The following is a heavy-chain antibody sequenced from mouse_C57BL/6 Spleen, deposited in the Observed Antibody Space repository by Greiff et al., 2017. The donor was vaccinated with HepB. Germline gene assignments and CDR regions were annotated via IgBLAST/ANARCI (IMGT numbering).Heavy chain of an antibody. CDR3: ARSRGNAMDY. CDR1: GYTFTDYY. V-gene: IGHV1-26*01. CDR2: INPNNGGT. Sequence: EVQLQQSGPELVKPGASVKISCKASGYTFTDYYMNWVKQSHGKSLEWIGDINPNNGGTSYNQKFKGKATLTVDKSSSTAYMELRSLTSEDSAVYYCARSRGNAMDYWGQGTSVTVSS. J-gene: IGHJ4*01.